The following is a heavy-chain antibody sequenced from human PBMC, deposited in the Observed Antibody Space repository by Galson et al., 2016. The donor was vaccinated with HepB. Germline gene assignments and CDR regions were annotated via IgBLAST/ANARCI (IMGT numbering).Heavy chain of an antibody. Sequence: SLRLSCAASGFTFSNAWMSWVRQAPGKGLEWVGRIKSKTDGGTRDYAAPVIGRFTISRDDSKNTLYLQMNSLKTEDTSVYYCTRKWFGEYYGMDVWGQGTTVTVSS. CDR2: IKSKTDGGTR. CDR3: TRKWFGEYYGMDV. J-gene: IGHJ6*02. CDR1: GFTFSNAW. D-gene: IGHD3-10*01. V-gene: IGHV3-15*01.